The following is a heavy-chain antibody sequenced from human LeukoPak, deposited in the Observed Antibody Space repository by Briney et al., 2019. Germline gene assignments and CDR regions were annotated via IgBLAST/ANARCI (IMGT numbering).Heavy chain of an antibody. Sequence: GASVKVSCKASGYTFTGYYMHWVGQAPGQGLEWMGWINPNSGGTNYAQKFQGRVTMTRDTSISTAYMELSRLRSDDTAVYYCARDLSGWYKDAFDIWGQGTMVTVSS. J-gene: IGHJ3*02. V-gene: IGHV1-2*02. CDR1: GYTFTGYY. D-gene: IGHD6-19*01. CDR3: ARDLSGWYKDAFDI. CDR2: INPNSGGT.